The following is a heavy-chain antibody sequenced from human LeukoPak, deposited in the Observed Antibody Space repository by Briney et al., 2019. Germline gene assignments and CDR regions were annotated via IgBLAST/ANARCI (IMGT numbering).Heavy chain of an antibody. J-gene: IGHJ4*02. CDR1: GGSFSGYY. V-gene: IGHV4-34*01. CDR2: INHSGST. Sequence: SETLSLTCAVYGGSFSGYYWSWIRQPPGKGLEWIVEINHSGSTNYNPSLKSRVTISVDTSKNQFSLKLSSVTAADTAVYYCARPRYGSGSYYFDYWGQGTLVTVSS. CDR3: ARPRYGSGSYYFDY. D-gene: IGHD3-10*01.